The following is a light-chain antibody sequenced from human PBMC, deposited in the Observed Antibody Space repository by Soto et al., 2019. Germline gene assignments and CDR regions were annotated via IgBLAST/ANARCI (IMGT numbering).Light chain of an antibody. CDR1: RSISRY. V-gene: IGKV3-11*01. J-gene: IGKJ4*01. CDR2: DAS. Sequence: EIVLTQSPATLSLSPGERATLSCRASRSISRYLGWYQQKPGQAPRLLIYDASNRATGIPARFSGSGSGTDFTLIISSLEPEDFAVYYCQQRSNWPLLTFGGGTKVEIK. CDR3: QQRSNWPLLT.